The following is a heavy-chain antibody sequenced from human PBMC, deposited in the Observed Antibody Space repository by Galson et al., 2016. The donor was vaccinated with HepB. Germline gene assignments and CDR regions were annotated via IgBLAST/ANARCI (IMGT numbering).Heavy chain of an antibody. CDR1: GFTFSIHD. J-gene: IGHJ6*04. Sequence: SLRLSCAASGFTFSIHDMHWVRQVTGKGQEWVSAIETAGETYSPDSVKGRFTISRENAKNSLYLQMNDLGAGDTAVYYCARGKSLLTMPWNYGLDVWGKETAVTVSS. V-gene: IGHV3-13*01. D-gene: IGHD1-1*01. CDR3: ARGKSLLTMPWNYGLDV. CDR2: IETAGET.